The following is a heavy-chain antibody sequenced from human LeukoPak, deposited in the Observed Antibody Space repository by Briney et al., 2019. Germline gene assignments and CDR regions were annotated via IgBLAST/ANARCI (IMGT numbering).Heavy chain of an antibody. D-gene: IGHD3-22*01. J-gene: IGHJ4*02. CDR1: GGTFSSYA. CDR2: IIPIFGTA. Sequence: SVKVSCKASGGTFSSYAISWVRQAPGQGLEWVGGIIPIFGTANYAQKFQGRVTITADESTSTAYMELSSLRSEDTAVYYCARDFQGSGYYFDYWGQGTLVTVSS. V-gene: IGHV1-69*13. CDR3: ARDFQGSGYYFDY.